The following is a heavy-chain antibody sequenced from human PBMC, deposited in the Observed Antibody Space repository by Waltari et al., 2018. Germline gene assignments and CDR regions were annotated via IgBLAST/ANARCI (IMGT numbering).Heavy chain of an antibody. D-gene: IGHD2-15*01. V-gene: IGHV1-69*01. CDR2: IIPIFGTA. CDR1: GGTFSSYA. CDR3: ARVRDASLPRIAYNYGMDV. J-gene: IGHJ6*02. Sequence: QVQLVQSGAEVKKPGSSVKVSCKASGGTFSSYAISWVRQAPGQGLEWMGGIIPIFGTANYAQKFQGRVTITADESTSTAYMELSSLRSEDTAVYYCARVRDASLPRIAYNYGMDVWGQGTTVTVSS.